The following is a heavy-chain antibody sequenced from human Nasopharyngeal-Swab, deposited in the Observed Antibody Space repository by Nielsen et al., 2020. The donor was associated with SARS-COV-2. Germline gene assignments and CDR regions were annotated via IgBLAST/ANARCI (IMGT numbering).Heavy chain of an antibody. CDR3: ATAPPVAGIGYWFDP. CDR1: GYTLTELS. J-gene: IGHJ5*02. CDR2: FDPEDGGT. D-gene: IGHD6-19*01. V-gene: IGHV1-24*01. Sequence: ASVKVSCKVSGYTLTELSMHWVRQAPGKGLEWMGGFDPEDGGTIYAQKFQGRVTMTEDTSTDTAYVELSSLRSEDTAVYYCATAPPVAGIGYWFDPWGQGTLVTVSS.